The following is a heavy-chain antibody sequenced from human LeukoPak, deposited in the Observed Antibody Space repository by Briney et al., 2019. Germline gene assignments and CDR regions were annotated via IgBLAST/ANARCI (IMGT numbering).Heavy chain of an antibody. D-gene: IGHD5-12*01. J-gene: IGHJ3*02. CDR2: INAGNGNT. Sequence: GASVKVSCKASGYTFTSYAMHWVRQAPGQRLEWMGWINAGNGNTKYSQEFRGRVTITRDTSASTAYMELSSLRSDDMAVYYCARSRGHYSGYANDAFDIWGQGTMVTVSS. CDR3: ARSRGHYSGYANDAFDI. V-gene: IGHV1-3*03. CDR1: GYTFTSYA.